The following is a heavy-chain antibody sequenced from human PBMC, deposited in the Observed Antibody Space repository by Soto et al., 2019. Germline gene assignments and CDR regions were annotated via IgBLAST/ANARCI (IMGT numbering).Heavy chain of an antibody. CDR1: GFTFSSYS. Sequence: EVQLVESGGGLVKPGGSLRLSCAASGFTFSSYSLNWVRQAPGKGLEWASSITSSGASIYYADSVKGRFTISRDNAKNSLYLQMNSLRAEDTAVYYCARDGSEGSGEIGYYYYMDVWGKGTTATVSS. CDR3: ARDGSEGSGEIGYYYYMDV. D-gene: IGHD2-15*01. CDR2: ITSSGASI. J-gene: IGHJ6*03. V-gene: IGHV3-21*01.